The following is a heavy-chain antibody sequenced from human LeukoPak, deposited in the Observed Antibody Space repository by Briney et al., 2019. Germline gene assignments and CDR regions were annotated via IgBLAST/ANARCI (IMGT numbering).Heavy chain of an antibody. Sequence: SKTLSLTCTVSGGSIRTGDYYWSWIRQPPGKGLEWIGNIYFSGDTSYNPSLKSRLTISLDTSKNQFSLTLTSVTAADTAFYYCARRNFYYYGSGTYPARFDYWGQGILATVSS. CDR3: ARRNFYYYGSGTYPARFDY. V-gene: IGHV4-30-4*01. D-gene: IGHD3-10*01. CDR1: GGSIRTGDYY. J-gene: IGHJ4*02. CDR2: IYFSGDT.